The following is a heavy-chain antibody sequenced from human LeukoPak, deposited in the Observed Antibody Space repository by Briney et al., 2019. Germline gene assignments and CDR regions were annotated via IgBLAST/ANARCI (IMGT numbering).Heavy chain of an antibody. CDR2: ISHDGNKR. CDR3: AKGSWIKLILIDR. V-gene: IGHV3-30*18. D-gene: IGHD3-9*01. J-gene: IGHJ5*02. Sequence: GGSLTLSCAASQFTFSSYAMHWVRQAPGKGLEGVAVISHDGNKRFYEDSVKGRFTVSRYNSKNTVDLQMNSLAAEDTAVYYCAKGSWIKLILIDRWGQGTLVTVSS. CDR1: QFTFSSYA.